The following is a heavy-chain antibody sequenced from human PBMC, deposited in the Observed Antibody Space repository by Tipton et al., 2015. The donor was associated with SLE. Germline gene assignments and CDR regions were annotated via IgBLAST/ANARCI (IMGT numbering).Heavy chain of an antibody. J-gene: IGHJ2*01. V-gene: IGHV4-59*11. CDR3: ARTNLQESLVDWYFDL. CDR1: GASISSHY. Sequence: GLVKPSETLSLTCTVSGASISSHYWSWIRQPPGKGLEWIGYMYYSGSAHYNPSLRNRVTMSLDTSKNQFSLKLSSVTAADTAVYYCARTNLQESLVDWYFDLWGRGTLVTVSS. D-gene: IGHD5-24*01. CDR2: MYYSGSA.